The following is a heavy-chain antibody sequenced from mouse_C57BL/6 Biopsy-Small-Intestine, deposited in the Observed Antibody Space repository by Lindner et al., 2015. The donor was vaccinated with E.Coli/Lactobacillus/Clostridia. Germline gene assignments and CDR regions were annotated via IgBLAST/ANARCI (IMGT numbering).Heavy chain of an antibody. CDR3: ARGGYYGNYFYYFDY. D-gene: IGHD2-1*01. Sequence: VQLQESGAELVKPGASVKISCKASGYAFSNYWMNWVKQRPGKGLEWIGQIYPGDGDTFYNGQFKVKATLTADKSSSTAYMQLSSLTSEDSAVYFCARGGYYGNYFYYFDYWGQGSTLTVSS. CDR1: GYAFSNYW. J-gene: IGHJ2*01. V-gene: IGHV1-80*01. CDR2: IYPGDGDT.